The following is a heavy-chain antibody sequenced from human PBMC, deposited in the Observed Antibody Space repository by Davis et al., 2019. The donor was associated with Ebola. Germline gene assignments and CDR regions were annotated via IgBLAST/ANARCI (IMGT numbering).Heavy chain of an antibody. D-gene: IGHD3-22*01. CDR2: MNPNSGNT. J-gene: IGHJ5*02. CDR1: GGTFSSYA. V-gene: IGHV1-8*02. Sequence: ASVKVSCKASGGTFSSYAISWVRQAPGQGLEWMGWMNPNSGNTGYAQKFQGRVTMTRNTSISTAYMELSSLRSEDTAVYYCARLTYYYDSSGYGNWFDPWGQGTLVTVSS. CDR3: ARLTYYYDSSGYGNWFDP.